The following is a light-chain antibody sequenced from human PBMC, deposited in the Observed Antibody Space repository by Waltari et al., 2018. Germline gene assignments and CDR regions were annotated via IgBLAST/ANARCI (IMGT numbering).Light chain of an antibody. Sequence: DIVMTQSPDSLAMSLGERATINCKSSQSVLYSSNNKNYLAWYQQKPVPPPKLLIYWASTRESGVPDRFSGSGSGTDFTLTISSLQAEDVAVYYCQQRNNWPLTFGGGTKVEIK. CDR3: QQRNNWPLT. J-gene: IGKJ4*01. V-gene: IGKV4-1*01. CDR1: QSVLYSSNNKNY. CDR2: WAS.